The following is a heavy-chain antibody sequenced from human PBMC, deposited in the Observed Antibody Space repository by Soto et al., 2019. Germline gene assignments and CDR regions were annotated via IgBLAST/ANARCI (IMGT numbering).Heavy chain of an antibody. J-gene: IGHJ5*02. CDR2: IYYSGNT. V-gene: IGHV4-61*08. CDR1: GGSVSSGDYY. CDR3: ARIPVDTSMIYWLDP. D-gene: IGHD5-18*01. Sequence: QVQLQESGPGLVKPSETLSLTCTVSGGSVSSGDYYWSWIRQPPGKGLEWIGYIYYSGNTNYNPSLKSRVIISVDTSQNLFSLKLASVTAADTAVYYCARIPVDTSMIYWLDPWGQGTLVTVSS.